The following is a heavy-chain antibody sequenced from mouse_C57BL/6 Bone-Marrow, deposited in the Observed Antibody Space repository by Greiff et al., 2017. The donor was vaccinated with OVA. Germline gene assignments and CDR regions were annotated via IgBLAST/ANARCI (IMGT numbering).Heavy chain of an antibody. CDR1: GYAFSSYW. Sequence: QVQLQQSGAELVKPGASVKISCKASGYAFSSYWMNWVKQRPGKGLEWIGQIYPGDGDTNYNGKFKGKATLTADKSSSTAYMQLSSLTSEDSAVYFCAREGEKPPYWYFDVWGTGTTVTVSS. V-gene: IGHV1-80*01. CDR2: IYPGDGDT. J-gene: IGHJ1*03. CDR3: AREGEKPPYWYFDV.